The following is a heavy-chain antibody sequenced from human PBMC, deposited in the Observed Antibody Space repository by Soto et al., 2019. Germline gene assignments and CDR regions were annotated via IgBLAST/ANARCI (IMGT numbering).Heavy chain of an antibody. J-gene: IGHJ4*02. CDR1: GGSISSGGYS. CDR2: IYHSGST. CDR3: ARGSLDYYGSGSYYPN. V-gene: IGHV4-30-2*01. D-gene: IGHD3-10*01. Sequence: SETLSLTCAVSGGSISSGGYSWSWIRQPPGKGLEWIGYIYHSGSTYYNPSLKSRVTISVDRSKNQFSLKLSSVTAADTAVYYCARGSLDYYGSGSYYPNWGQGTLVTVSP.